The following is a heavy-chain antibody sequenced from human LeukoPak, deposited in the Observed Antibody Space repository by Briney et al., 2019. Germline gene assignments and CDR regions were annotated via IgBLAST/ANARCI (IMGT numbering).Heavy chain of an antibody. CDR2: IDQSGTT. CDR3: ARVPHYYFGYGYFDS. CDR1: GGSFSGYY. V-gene: IGHV4-34*01. D-gene: IGHD3-10*01. Sequence: PSETLSLTFVVHGGSFSGYYWSWIRQPPGKGLEWIGEIDQSGTTNYNPSLKSRVSISVDTSKKQFSLTLTSMTAADTAVYYCARVPHYYFGYGYFDSWGQGTLVTVSS. J-gene: IGHJ4*02.